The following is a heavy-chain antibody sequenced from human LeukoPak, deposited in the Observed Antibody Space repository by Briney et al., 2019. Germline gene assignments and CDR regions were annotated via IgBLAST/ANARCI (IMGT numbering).Heavy chain of an antibody. CDR1: GFTFSSYA. Sequence: SGGSLRLSCAASGFTFSSYAMSWVRQAPGKGREWVSAISGSGGSTYYADSVKGRFTISRDNSKNTLYLQMNSLRAEDTAVYYCAKDRSQIAAAGDFFDYWGQGTLVTVSS. J-gene: IGHJ4*02. CDR2: ISGSGGST. CDR3: AKDRSQIAAAGDFFDY. D-gene: IGHD6-13*01. V-gene: IGHV3-23*01.